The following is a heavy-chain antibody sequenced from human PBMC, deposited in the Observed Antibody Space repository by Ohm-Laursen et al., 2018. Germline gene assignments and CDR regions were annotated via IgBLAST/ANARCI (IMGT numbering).Heavy chain of an antibody. CDR3: AKGSFIVVVPAVEDYYYGMDV. CDR1: GFTFSSYA. Sequence: GSLRLSCAASGFTFSSYAMSWVRQAPGKGLEWVSAISGSGGSTYYADSVKGRFTISRDNSKNTLYLQMNSLRAEDTAVYYCAKGSFIVVVPAVEDYYYGMDVWGQGTTVTVSS. J-gene: IGHJ6*02. CDR2: ISGSGGST. V-gene: IGHV3-23*01. D-gene: IGHD2-2*01.